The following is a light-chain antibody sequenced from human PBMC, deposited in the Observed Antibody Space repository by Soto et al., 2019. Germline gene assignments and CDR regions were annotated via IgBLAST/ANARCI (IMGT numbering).Light chain of an antibody. CDR3: QQYKNWPPLT. CDR1: PSVSCN. J-gene: IGKJ4*01. V-gene: IGKV3-15*01. Sequence: EIVMTQSPATLSVSPGETVTLSCRASPSVSCNLAWYQQKPGQGPRLLIYVAFTRATGIPARFSGSGSGTDFTLTISSLQSEDFALYYCQQYKNWPPLTFGGGTKVEIK. CDR2: VAF.